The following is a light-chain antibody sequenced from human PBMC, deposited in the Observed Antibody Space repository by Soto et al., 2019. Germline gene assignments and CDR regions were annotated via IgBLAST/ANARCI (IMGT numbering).Light chain of an antibody. V-gene: IGKV3-20*01. Sequence: DIVLTQSPGTLSLSPGDRATLSCRGSQSVSSNLAWYQQKPGQAPRLLIYGASTRATGIPARFSGSASGTDFTLTISRLEPEDFAVYYCQQYGGSPRTFGQGTKV. CDR3: QQYGGSPRT. CDR2: GAS. J-gene: IGKJ1*01. CDR1: QSVSSN.